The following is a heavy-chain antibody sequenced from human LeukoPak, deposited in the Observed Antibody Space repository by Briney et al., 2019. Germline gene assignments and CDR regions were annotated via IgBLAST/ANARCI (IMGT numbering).Heavy chain of an antibody. CDR2: IHYSGST. Sequence: SETLSLTCTVSGGSISSYYWSWIRQPPGKGLEWIGYIHYSGSTNYNPSLKRRVTISVDTSKNQFSLKLSSVTAADTAVYYCARSSGYGSGSYYKNAPQNNWFDPWGQGTLVTVSS. CDR3: ARSSGYGSGSYYKNAPQNNWFDP. J-gene: IGHJ5*02. D-gene: IGHD3-10*01. V-gene: IGHV4-59*08. CDR1: GGSISSYY.